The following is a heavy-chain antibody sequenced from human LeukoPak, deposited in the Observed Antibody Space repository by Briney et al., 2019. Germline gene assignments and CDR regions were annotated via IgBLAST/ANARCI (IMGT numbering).Heavy chain of an antibody. CDR1: GGSISTSNYY. CDR3: AREDYYDSSGYYLDY. V-gene: IGHV4-39*07. D-gene: IGHD3-22*01. J-gene: IGHJ4*02. CDR2: IFYSGST. Sequence: PSGTLSLTCTVSGGSISTSNYYWGWIRQPPGKGLEWIGNIFYSGSTYYSPSLKSRVTISVDTSKNQFSLNLSSVTAADTAVYYCAREDYYDSSGYYLDYWGQGTLVTVSS.